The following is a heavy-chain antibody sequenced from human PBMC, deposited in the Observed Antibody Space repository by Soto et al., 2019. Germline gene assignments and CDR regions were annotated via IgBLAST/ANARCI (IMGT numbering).Heavy chain of an antibody. CDR2: IHGTRSII. D-gene: IGHD3-16*01. CDR1: GFTFSTHA. CDR3: ARDARNADYDY. Sequence: EVQLVESGGGLVQPGGSLRLSCAVSGFTFSTHAMNWVRQAPGKGLEWVAYIHGTRSIIYYADSVKGRFTISRDNAKNSLFLQMDSLRDEDTAVYYCARDARNADYDYWGQGTLVSVSS. V-gene: IGHV3-48*02. J-gene: IGHJ4*02.